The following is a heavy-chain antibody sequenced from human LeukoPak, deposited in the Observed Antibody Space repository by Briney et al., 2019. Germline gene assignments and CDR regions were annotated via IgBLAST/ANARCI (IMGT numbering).Heavy chain of an antibody. D-gene: IGHD5-18*01. Sequence: GGSLRLSCAASGFTFSSYGMHWVRQAPSKGLEWVAFIRYDGSNKYYADSVKGRFTISRDNSKNTLYLQMNSLRAEDTAVYYCAKDREYSYGQSEYYFDYWGQGTLVTVSS. CDR1: GFTFSSYG. CDR2: IRYDGSNK. V-gene: IGHV3-30*02. CDR3: AKDREYSYGQSEYYFDY. J-gene: IGHJ4*02.